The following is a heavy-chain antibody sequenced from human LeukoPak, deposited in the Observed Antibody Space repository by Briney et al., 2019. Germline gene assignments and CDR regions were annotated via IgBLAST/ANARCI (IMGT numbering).Heavy chain of an antibody. J-gene: IGHJ4*02. CDR3: ATRTLGKSNYKDPLDY. CDR1: GFTFSSYG. V-gene: IGHV3-33*01. CDR2: IWYDGSTK. Sequence: PGRSLRLSCAASGFTFSSYGMHWVRQAPGKGLEWVAVIWYDGSTKYYADSVKGRFTVSRDNSKNTLYLQMNSLRAEDTAVYYCATRTLGKSNYKDPLDYWGQGTLVTVSS. D-gene: IGHD4-11*01.